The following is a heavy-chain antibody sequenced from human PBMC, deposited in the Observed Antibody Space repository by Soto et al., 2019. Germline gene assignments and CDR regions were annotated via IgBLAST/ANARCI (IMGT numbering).Heavy chain of an antibody. J-gene: IGHJ4*02. Sequence: QLQESGPGLVKPSETLSLTCVVSGDSVTDYSWTWIRRPAGEGLEWLGIVYRSGATSYSPSLASRVTMSLDTSKNRFSLQLTSVTAADSAVYYWASVFYTDSGGYPRPIFDSWVPGTLVSVSS. D-gene: IGHD3-22*01. CDR1: GDSVTDYS. CDR2: VYRSGAT. V-gene: IGHV4-4*07. CDR3: ASVFYTDSGGYPRPIFDS.